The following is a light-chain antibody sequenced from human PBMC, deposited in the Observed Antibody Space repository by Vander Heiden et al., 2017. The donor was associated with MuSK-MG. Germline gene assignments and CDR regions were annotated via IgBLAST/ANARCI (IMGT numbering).Light chain of an antibody. Sequence: YVLTQPPSAPVAPVPTTRLTCGGNNIGSKNVHWYQQKPGQAPVLVMYYDIDRPSGIPERFSGSNSGNTATLTISGVEDGDEADYYCRMWDSSSDSVVFGGGTKLTVL. CDR2: YDI. CDR3: RMWDSSSDSVV. CDR1: NIGSKN. V-gene: IGLV3-21*04. J-gene: IGLJ2*01.